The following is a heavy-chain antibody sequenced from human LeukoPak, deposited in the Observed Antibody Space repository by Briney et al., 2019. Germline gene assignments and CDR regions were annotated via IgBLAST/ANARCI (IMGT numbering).Heavy chain of an antibody. D-gene: IGHD3-22*01. CDR3: ARRRYYDSTGYLE. J-gene: IGHJ1*01. V-gene: IGHV4-34*01. Sequence: SETLSLTCAVYGGSFSGYYWGWIRQPPGKGLEWIGDIYYSGSTYYNPALKSRVSMSIDTSKNQFSLELRSVAAADTALYYCARRRYYDSTGYLEWGQGTLVTVTS. CDR1: GGSFSGYY. CDR2: IYYSGST.